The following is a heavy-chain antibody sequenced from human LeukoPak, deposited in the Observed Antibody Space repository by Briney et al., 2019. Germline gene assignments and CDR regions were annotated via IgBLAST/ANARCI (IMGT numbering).Heavy chain of an antibody. Sequence: SETLSLTCAVYGGSFSGYYWSWIRQPPGKGLEWIGEINHSGSTNYNPSLKSRVTISVDTSKNQFSLKLSSVTAADTAVYYCASQIAAAATRNPIYWGQGTLVTVSS. D-gene: IGHD6-13*01. CDR1: GGSFSGYY. J-gene: IGHJ4*02. CDR3: ASQIAAAATRNPIY. CDR2: INHSGST. V-gene: IGHV4-34*01.